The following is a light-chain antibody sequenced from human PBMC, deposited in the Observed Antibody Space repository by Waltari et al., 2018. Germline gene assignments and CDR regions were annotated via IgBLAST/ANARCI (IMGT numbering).Light chain of an antibody. CDR1: QGITSY. CDR3: QQVNSYPIT. Sequence: DIQLTQSPSFLSASVGDRVTITCRASQGITSYLAWYQQKPGKAPKLLIYAASTLQSGVPSRFSGSGSGTEFTLTFNSLQPEDFATYYCQQVNSYPITFGQGTRLEIK. CDR2: AAS. J-gene: IGKJ5*01. V-gene: IGKV1-9*01.